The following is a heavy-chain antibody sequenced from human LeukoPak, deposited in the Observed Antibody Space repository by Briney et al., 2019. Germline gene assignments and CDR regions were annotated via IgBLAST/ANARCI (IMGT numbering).Heavy chain of an antibody. CDR3: ASRPAGSTWYGVFDY. CDR2: VFYPGST. CDR1: GGPIDRHY. D-gene: IGHD6-13*01. Sequence: SETLSLTCTVSGGPIDRHYWSWIRQPPGKGLEWIGYVFYPGSTNYNPSLKSRVTMSLNTSRDQFSLRLTSVTAADTAIYYCASRPAGSTWYGVFDYWSQGTLVTVSS. J-gene: IGHJ4*02. V-gene: IGHV4-59*11.